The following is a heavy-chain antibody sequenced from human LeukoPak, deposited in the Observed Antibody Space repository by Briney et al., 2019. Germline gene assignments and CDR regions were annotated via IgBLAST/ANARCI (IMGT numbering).Heavy chain of an antibody. J-gene: IGHJ4*02. V-gene: IGHV1-2*02. Sequence: GGSLRLSCAASGFTFSSYAMHWVRQAPGQGLEWMGWINPNSGGTNYAQKFQGRVTMTRDTSISTAYMELSRLRSDDTAVYYCARAKSRITIFGVVIIMHYWGQGTLVTVSS. CDR1: GFTFSSYA. D-gene: IGHD3-3*01. CDR2: INPNSGGT. CDR3: ARAKSRITIFGVVIIMHY.